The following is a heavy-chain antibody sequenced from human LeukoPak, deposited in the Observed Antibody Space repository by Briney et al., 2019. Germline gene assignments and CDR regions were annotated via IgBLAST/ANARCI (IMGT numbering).Heavy chain of an antibody. V-gene: IGHV4-34*01. J-gene: IGHJ4*02. CDR2: INHSGYT. CDR3: TRMTTGHDY. Sequence: SETLSLTCAVSGVSFNDYYWSWVGQTPGRGLEWIGEINHSGYTNDSPSLQSRVTLSIDTSRKQFSLNLRSVPVADTGIYYCTRMTTGHDYWGQGTLVTVSS. D-gene: IGHD4-17*01. CDR1: GVSFNDYY.